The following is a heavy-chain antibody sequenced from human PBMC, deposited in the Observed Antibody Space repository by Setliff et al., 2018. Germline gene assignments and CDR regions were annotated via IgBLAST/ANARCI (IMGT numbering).Heavy chain of an antibody. J-gene: IGHJ4*02. Sequence: ASVKVSCKASGYPFISYDINWVRQAPGQGLEWMGWMNPNSGKTEYAQKFQGRVSMTRISSITTAYLELSTLKPDDTAVYYCARERYFDNWGQGTLVTVSS. CDR2: MNPNSGKT. V-gene: IGHV1-8*01. CDR1: GYPFISYD. CDR3: ARERYFDN.